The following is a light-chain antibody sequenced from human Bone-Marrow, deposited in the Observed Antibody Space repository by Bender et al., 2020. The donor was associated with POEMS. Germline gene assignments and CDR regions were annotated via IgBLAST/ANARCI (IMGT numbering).Light chain of an antibody. CDR2: NSN. CDR1: SSNIGGND. J-gene: IGLJ3*02. CDR3: STWNYNSWV. V-gene: IGLV1-44*01. Sequence: QSLLTQPPSASGTPGQTVTMSCSGSSSNIGGNDVNWFQQLPGTAPKLLIYNSNQRPSGVPDRFSGSKSGTSASLAISGLLPEDEADYYCSTWNYNSWVFGGGTKLTVL.